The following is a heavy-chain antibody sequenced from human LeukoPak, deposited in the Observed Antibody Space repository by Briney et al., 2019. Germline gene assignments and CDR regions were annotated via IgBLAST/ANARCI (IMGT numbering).Heavy chain of an antibody. CDR1: GYTFTGYY. CDR2: INPNSGGT. D-gene: IGHD3-22*01. J-gene: IGHJ3*02. CDR3: ATPNSSGYYSVGAFDI. Sequence: ASVKVSCKASGYTFTGYYMHWVRQAPGQGLEWMGWINPNSGGTNYAQKFQGRVTMTRDTSISTAYMELSSLRSEDTAVYYCATPNSSGYYSVGAFDIWGQGTMVTVSS. V-gene: IGHV1-2*02.